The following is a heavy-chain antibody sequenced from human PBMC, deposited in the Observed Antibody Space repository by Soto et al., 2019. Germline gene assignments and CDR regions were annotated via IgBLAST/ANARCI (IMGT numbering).Heavy chain of an antibody. CDR1: GCSISSFGYY. CDR2: IYYSGST. D-gene: IGHD3-22*01. Sequence: LTCTVAGCSISSFGYYWSLIRQHPGKGLEWIGYIYYSGSTYYNPSLKSRVTISVDTSKNQFSLKLSSVTAADTAVYYCARDRGYYDRRFLRVPAGSSWFDPWGQGTMVTVSS. CDR3: ARDRGYYDRRFLRVPAGSSWFDP. V-gene: IGHV4-31*03. J-gene: IGHJ5*02.